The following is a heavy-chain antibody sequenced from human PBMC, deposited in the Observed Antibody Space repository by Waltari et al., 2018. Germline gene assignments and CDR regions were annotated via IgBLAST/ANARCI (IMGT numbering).Heavy chain of an antibody. CDR1: GGTFSSYA. D-gene: IGHD1-26*01. CDR3: ASSSLVGATGSRAFDI. CDR2: IIPILGTA. Sequence: QVQLVQSGAEVKKPGSSVKVSCKASGGTFSSYAISWVRQAPGQGLEWMGGIIPILGTANYAQKCQGRVTITTDESTSTAYMELSSLRSEDTAVYYCASSSLVGATGSRAFDIWGQGTMVTVSS. V-gene: IGHV1-69*05. J-gene: IGHJ3*02.